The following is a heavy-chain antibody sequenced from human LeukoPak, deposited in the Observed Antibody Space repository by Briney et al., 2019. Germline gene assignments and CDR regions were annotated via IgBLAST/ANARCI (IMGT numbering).Heavy chain of an antibody. Sequence: SETLSLTCTVSGSSISSYYWSWIRQPPGKGLEWIGYIYYSGSTNYNPSLKSRVTMSVDTSKNQFSLKLSSVTAADTAVYYYARAGVAVVDAFDIWGQGTMVTVSS. CDR2: IYYSGST. J-gene: IGHJ3*02. CDR1: GSSISSYY. CDR3: ARAGVAVVDAFDI. D-gene: IGHD6-19*01. V-gene: IGHV4-59*12.